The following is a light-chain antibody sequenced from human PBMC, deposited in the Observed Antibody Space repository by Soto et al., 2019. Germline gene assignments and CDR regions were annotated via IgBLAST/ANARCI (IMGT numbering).Light chain of an antibody. CDR2: EGS. J-gene: IGLJ1*01. V-gene: IGLV2-23*01. Sequence: QSVLTQPASVSGSPGQSITFSCTGTSSDVGTYNLVSWFQQHPGRAPKLMIYEGSKRPSGVSNRFPGSKSGNTASLTISGLQAEDEADYYCCSYAAGSTYVFGTGTKVTV. CDR1: SSDVGTYNL. CDR3: CSYAAGSTYV.